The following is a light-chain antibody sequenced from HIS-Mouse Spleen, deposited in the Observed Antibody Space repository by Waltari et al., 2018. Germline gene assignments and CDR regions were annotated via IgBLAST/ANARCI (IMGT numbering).Light chain of an antibody. CDR2: QDS. J-gene: IGLJ2*01. Sequence: SYELTHPPSVSVSPGHTASITCSGDKLGDKYACWYQQKPGQSPVLVIYQDSERPSGIAERFSGDNSGNTATLTLSGTQAMDEADYYCQAWDSRTVVFGGGTKLTVL. CDR3: QAWDSRTVV. V-gene: IGLV3-1*01. CDR1: KLGDKY.